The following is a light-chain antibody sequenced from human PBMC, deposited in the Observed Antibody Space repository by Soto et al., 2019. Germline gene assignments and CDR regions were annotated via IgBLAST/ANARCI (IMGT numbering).Light chain of an antibody. CDR2: EVS. CDR3: CSYAGSSTPYV. Sequence: QSVLTQPASVSGAPGQSITISRPGTSRDFGSYNLVSWYQQHPGKAPKLMIYEVSKRPSGVSNRFSGSKSGNTASLTISGLQAEDEADYYCCSYAGSSTPYVFGTGTKVTVL. CDR1: SRDFGSYNL. V-gene: IGLV2-23*02. J-gene: IGLJ1*01.